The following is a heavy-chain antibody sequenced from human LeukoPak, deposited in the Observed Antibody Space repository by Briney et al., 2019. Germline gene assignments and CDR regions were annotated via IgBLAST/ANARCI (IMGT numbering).Heavy chain of an antibody. CDR3: SLVLRFLEWLFRGYYYMDV. V-gene: IGHV1-69*05. J-gene: IGHJ6*03. D-gene: IGHD3-3*01. CDR1: GGTFSSYA. CDR2: IIPIFGTA. Sequence: SVKVSXRASGGTFSSYAISWVRQAPGQGLEWMGGIIPIFGTANYAQKLQGRVTITTDESTSTAYMELSSLRSEDTAVYYCSLVLRFLEWLFRGYYYMDVWGKGTTVTVSS.